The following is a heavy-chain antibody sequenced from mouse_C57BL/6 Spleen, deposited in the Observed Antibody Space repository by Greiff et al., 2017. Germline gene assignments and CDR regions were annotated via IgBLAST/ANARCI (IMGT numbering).Heavy chain of an antibody. Sequence: SDAELVKPGASVKISCKVSGYTFTDHTIHWMKQRPEQGLEWIGYIYPRDGSTKYNEKFKGKATLTADKSSSTAYMQLNSLTSEDSAVYFCRYYYGSSYDYFDYWGQGTTLTVSS. CDR1: GYTFTDHT. J-gene: IGHJ2*01. CDR2: IYPRDGST. V-gene: IGHV1-78*01. D-gene: IGHD1-1*01. CDR3: RYYYGSSYDYFDY.